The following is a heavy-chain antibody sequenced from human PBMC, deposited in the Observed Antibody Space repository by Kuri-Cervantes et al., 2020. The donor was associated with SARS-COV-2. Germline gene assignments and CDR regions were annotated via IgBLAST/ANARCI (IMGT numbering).Heavy chain of an antibody. D-gene: IGHD1-26*01. Sequence: AAGKDSCKAPETTFPNYDINGVRQATGQGLEWMGIINPSGGSTSYAQKFQGRVTMTRDTSTSTVYMELSSLRSEDTAVYYCARGGVSEEPPRSNWFDPWGQGTLVTVSS. CDR1: ETTFPNYD. CDR2: INPSGGST. V-gene: IGHV1-46*01. CDR3: ARGGVSEEPPRSNWFDP. J-gene: IGHJ5*02.